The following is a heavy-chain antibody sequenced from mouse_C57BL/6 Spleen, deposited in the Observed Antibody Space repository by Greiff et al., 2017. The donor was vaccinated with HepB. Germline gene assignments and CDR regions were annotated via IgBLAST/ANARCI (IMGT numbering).Heavy chain of an antibody. CDR3: ASSFTTVVARYFDV. V-gene: IGHV1-82*01. CDR1: GYAFSSSW. Sequence: QVHVKQSGPELVKPGASVKISCKASGYAFSSSWMNWVKQRPGKGLEWIGRIYPGDGDTNYNGKFKGKATLTADKSSSTAYMQLSSLTSEDSAVYFCASSFTTVVARYFDVWGTGTTVTVSS. D-gene: IGHD1-1*01. CDR2: IYPGDGDT. J-gene: IGHJ1*03.